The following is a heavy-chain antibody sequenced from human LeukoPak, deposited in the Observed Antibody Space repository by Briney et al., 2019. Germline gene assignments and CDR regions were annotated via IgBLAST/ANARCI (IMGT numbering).Heavy chain of an antibody. CDR2: TYYRPKWSN. J-gene: IGHJ2*01. D-gene: IGHD2-15*01. Sequence: PSQTLSLTCAISGGSVSSNSAAWNWIRQSPSRGLEWLGRTYYRPKWSNDYAVSVKSRITINPDTSQNQFSLQLNSLTPEDTAVYYCARAPIGGWYFDLWGRGTLVTVSS. CDR3: ARAPIGGWYFDL. CDR1: GGSVSSNSAA. V-gene: IGHV6-1*01.